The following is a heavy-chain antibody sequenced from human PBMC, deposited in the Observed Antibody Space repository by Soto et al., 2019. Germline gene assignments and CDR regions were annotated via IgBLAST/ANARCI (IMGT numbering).Heavy chain of an antibody. CDR3: ASDLGSSYDY. CDR2: IIPIFGTA. J-gene: IGHJ4*02. CDR1: GGTFSSYA. D-gene: IGHD6-13*01. Sequence: AASVKVSCKASGGTFSSYAISWVRQAPGQGLEWMGGIIPIFGTANYAQKFQGRVTITADKSTSTAYMELSSLRSEDTAVYYCASDLGSSYDYWGQGTLVTVSS. V-gene: IGHV1-69*06.